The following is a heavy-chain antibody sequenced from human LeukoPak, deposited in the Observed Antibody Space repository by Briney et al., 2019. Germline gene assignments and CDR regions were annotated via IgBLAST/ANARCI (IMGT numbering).Heavy chain of an antibody. Sequence: GASVKVSCKASGGTFSSYAISWVRQAPGQGLEWMGWISAYNGNTNYAQKLQGRVTMTTDTSTSTAYMELRSLRSDDTAVYYCARDRYGGNPGDYYYYMDVWGKGTTVTVSS. CDR2: ISAYNGNT. CDR3: ARDRYGGNPGDYYYYMDV. V-gene: IGHV1-18*01. CDR1: GGTFSSYA. D-gene: IGHD4-23*01. J-gene: IGHJ6*03.